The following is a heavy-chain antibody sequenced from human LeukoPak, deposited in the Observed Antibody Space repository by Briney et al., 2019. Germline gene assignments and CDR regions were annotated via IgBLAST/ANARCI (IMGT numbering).Heavy chain of an antibody. CDR3: TRDRGAYNLYDY. V-gene: IGHV3-49*03. CDR2: VRSKAYGETA. CDR1: GFTFGDYA. Sequence: GGSLRLSCTASGFTFGDYAMSWIRQAPGKGLEWVGFVRSKAYGETADYAASVKGRFTISRDDSKAIAYLQMNSLKTEDTAVYHCTRDRGAYNLYDYWGQGTLVTVSS. J-gene: IGHJ4*02. D-gene: IGHD1-1*01.